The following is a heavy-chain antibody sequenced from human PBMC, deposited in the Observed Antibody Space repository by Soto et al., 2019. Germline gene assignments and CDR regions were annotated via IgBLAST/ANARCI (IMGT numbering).Heavy chain of an antibody. Sequence: QVQLVQSGAEVKKPGSSVKVSCKASGGTFSSYTISWVRQAPGQGLEWMGRIIPILGIANYAQKFQGRVTITADKSTSTDYMGLSSLRSEDTAVYYCARVWGVDPSAFDIWGQGTMVTVSS. CDR1: GGTFSSYT. J-gene: IGHJ3*02. CDR3: ARVWGVDPSAFDI. V-gene: IGHV1-69*02. CDR2: IIPILGIA. D-gene: IGHD1-26*01.